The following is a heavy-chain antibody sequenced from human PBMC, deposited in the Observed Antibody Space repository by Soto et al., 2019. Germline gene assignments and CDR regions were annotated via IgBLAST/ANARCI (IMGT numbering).Heavy chain of an antibody. CDR1: GFTFNRHA. Sequence: EVQLLESGGGLVQPGGSLRLSCTASGFTFNRHAMTWVRQAPGKGLEWVSGLSDSGGSIYYAVSVKGRFTISRDNSMNTLYLQMNTLRAEDTAVYSCAKVSSAWYAGFFDLWGQGTLVTVSS. V-gene: IGHV3-23*01. CDR3: AKVSSAWYAGFFDL. D-gene: IGHD2-8*01. CDR2: LSDSGGSI. J-gene: IGHJ4*02.